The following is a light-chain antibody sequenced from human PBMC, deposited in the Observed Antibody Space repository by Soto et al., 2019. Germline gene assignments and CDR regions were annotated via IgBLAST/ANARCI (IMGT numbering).Light chain of an antibody. CDR2: DAS. CDR1: QSSSSW. CDR3: QQYKSYSRT. J-gene: IGKJ1*01. V-gene: IGKV1-5*01. Sequence: DIQMTQSPSTLSASVGARVTITCRASQSSSSWFAWYQPKPWKAPKLLIYDASSLESGDPSRFTASGSGTEFTLTISNLQHDDFATYYFQQYKSYSRTCGQGTMVEMK.